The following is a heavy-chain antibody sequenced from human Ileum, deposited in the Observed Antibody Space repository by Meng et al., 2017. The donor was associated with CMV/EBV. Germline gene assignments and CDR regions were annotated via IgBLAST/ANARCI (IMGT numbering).Heavy chain of an antibody. CDR2: TRNKVNSYST. D-gene: IGHD3-16*02. V-gene: IGHV3-72*01. CDR1: GFTFSDHY. J-gene: IGHJ4*02. CDR3: VRVARSCYFDY. Sequence: VQLVESGGGLVQPGGSLRLSCAASGFTFSDHYMDWVRQAPGKGLEWVARTRNKVNSYSTEYAASVKGRFSISRDESKNSLYLQMNSLKIEDTAVYYCVRVARSCYFDYWGQGILVTVSS.